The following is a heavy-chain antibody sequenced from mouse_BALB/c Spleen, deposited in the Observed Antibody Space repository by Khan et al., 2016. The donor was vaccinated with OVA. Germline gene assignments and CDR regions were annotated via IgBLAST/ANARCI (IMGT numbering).Heavy chain of an antibody. CDR1: GFTFSSFG. D-gene: IGHD2-1*01. CDR3: SRSGGNFHWYFDV. J-gene: IGHJ1*01. V-gene: IGHV5-17*02. Sequence: EVELVESGGGVVQPGGSRKLSCAASGFTFSSFGMHWVRKAPKKGLEWVAYMSSGSSTIYYGDTVKGGTIISRDNTKNTLFLQMTSLRAEETAMYYCSRSGGNFHWYFDVWGAGTSVTVSS. CDR2: MSSGSSTI.